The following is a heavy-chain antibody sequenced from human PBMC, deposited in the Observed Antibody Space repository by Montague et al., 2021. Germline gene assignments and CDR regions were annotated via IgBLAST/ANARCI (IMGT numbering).Heavy chain of an antibody. CDR3: ARVFSSWYVGWFDP. CDR2: IYYNGNS. CDR1: GASITSNIYY. Sequence: SETLSLTCTVSGASITSNIYYWGWIRQSPGKGLEWIGSIYYNGNSFYQPSLKSQITMAVDTSKNQFSLKLSSVTAADTAIYYCARVFSSWYVGWFDPWGQGTLVTVSS. V-gene: IGHV4-39*07. J-gene: IGHJ5*02. D-gene: IGHD6-13*01.